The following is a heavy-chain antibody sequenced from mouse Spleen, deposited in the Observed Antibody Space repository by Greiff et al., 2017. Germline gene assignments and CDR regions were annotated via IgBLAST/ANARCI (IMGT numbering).Heavy chain of an antibody. Sequence: EVQVVESGGGLVKLGGSLKLSCAASGFTFSSYAMSWVRQTPEKRLEWVATISSGGGNTYYPDSVKGRFTISRDNAKNTLYLQMSSLKSEDTAMYYCARRGAYYRYYFDYWGQGTTLTVSS. J-gene: IGHJ2*01. D-gene: IGHD2-14*01. V-gene: IGHV5-9-3*01. CDR2: ISSGGGNT. CDR3: ARRGAYYRYYFDY. CDR1: GFTFSSYA.